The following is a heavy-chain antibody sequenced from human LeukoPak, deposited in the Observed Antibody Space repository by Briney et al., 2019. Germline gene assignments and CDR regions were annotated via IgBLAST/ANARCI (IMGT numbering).Heavy chain of an antibody. CDR2: IYYGGST. CDR3: AGERRGGYRFDF. J-gene: IGHJ4*02. V-gene: IGHV4-59*01. Sequence: PSETLSLTCTVSGGSISSYVWSWIRQPPGKRLEWIGYIYYGGSTTYNPSLKSRITISVDTSKNQFSLKLNSLTAAGTAVYYCAGERRGGYRFDFWGQGALVTVSS. CDR1: GGSISSYV. D-gene: IGHD2-15*01.